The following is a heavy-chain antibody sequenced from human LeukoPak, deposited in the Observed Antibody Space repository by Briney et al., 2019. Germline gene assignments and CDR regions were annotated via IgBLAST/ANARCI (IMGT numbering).Heavy chain of an antibody. V-gene: IGHV1-2*02. J-gene: IGHJ4*02. Sequence: ASVKVSCKASGYTFTDYPIHWVRQAPGQGLEWVGYINPNNGATNSPQKVQGRAALTRDTSSSTAYMALRRLTSDDTAVYYCAIFSLAATGNSPYWGQGSLVTVSS. CDR2: INPNNGAT. CDR1: GYTFTDYP. CDR3: AIFSLAATGNSPY. D-gene: IGHD6-13*01.